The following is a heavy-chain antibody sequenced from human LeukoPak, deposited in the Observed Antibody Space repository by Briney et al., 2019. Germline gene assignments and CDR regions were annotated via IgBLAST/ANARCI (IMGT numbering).Heavy chain of an antibody. Sequence: ASVKVSCKASAYSFTDYYIHWVRQAPGQGLEWMGRINPNTGVTDYAQIFKGRVTMTRDTSVSTAYMELSRLGSDDTAVYYCARSSPTYYFDSSGYYYGDYWGQGTLVTVSS. J-gene: IGHJ4*02. V-gene: IGHV1-2*06. D-gene: IGHD3-22*01. CDR3: ARSSPTYYFDSSGYYYGDY. CDR2: INPNTGVT. CDR1: AYSFTDYY.